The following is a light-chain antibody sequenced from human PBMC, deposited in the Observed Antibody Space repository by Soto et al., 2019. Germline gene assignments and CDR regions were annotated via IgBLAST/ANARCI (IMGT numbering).Light chain of an antibody. CDR1: QSVSSSY. J-gene: IGKJ4*01. V-gene: IGKV3-15*01. Sequence: EIRMTQSPATLSVNPGERATLSCRASQSVSSSYLAWYQQKPGQAPRLLIYAASTRATGIPARFSGSGSGTEFTLTISSLQSEDFAVYYCQHYVTWPLTFGGVTNVAIK. CDR2: AAS. CDR3: QHYVTWPLT.